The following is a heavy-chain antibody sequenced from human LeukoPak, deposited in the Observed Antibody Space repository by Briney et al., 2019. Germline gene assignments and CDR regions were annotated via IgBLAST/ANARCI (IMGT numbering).Heavy chain of an antibody. CDR1: GGSVSSVSYY. CDR3: ARTTTGNWFDP. D-gene: IGHD4-17*01. Sequence: SDTLSLTCTVSGGSVSSVSYYWSWIRQPPGKGLEWIGYIYYSGSTNYNPSLKSRVTISVDRSKNQFSLKLSSVTAADTAVYYCARTTTGNWFDPWGQGTLVTVSS. J-gene: IGHJ5*02. V-gene: IGHV4-61*01. CDR2: IYYSGST.